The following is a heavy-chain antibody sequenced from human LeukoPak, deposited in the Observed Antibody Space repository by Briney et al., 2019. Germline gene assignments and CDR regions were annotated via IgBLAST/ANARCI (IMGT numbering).Heavy chain of an antibody. CDR3: ARDDSSGYYFMSS. V-gene: IGHV4-59*12. Sequence: ASETLSLTCTVSGGSISSYYWSWIRQPPGKGLEWIGYIYYSGSTYYNPSLKSRVTISVDTSKNQFSLKLSSVTAADTAVYYCARDDSSGYYFMSSWGQGTLVTVSS. CDR2: IYYSGST. J-gene: IGHJ5*02. CDR1: GGSISSYY. D-gene: IGHD3-22*01.